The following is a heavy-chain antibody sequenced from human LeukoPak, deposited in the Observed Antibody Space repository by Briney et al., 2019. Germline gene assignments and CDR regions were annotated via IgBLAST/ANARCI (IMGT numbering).Heavy chain of an antibody. Sequence: ASVKVSCKASGYTFTIYGISWVRQAPGQGLEWMGWISAYNGNTNYAQKLQGRVTMTTDTSTSTAYMELRSLRSDDTAVYYCAKLDIVVVPAAMGAYYYYYGMDVWGQGTTVTVSS. D-gene: IGHD2-2*03. CDR2: ISAYNGNT. J-gene: IGHJ6*02. CDR3: AKLDIVVVPAAMGAYYYYYGMDV. CDR1: GYTFTIYG. V-gene: IGHV1-18*01.